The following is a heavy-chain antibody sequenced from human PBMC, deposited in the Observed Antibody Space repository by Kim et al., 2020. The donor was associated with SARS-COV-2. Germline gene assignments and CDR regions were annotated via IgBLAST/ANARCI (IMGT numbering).Heavy chain of an antibody. CDR1: GFTFSSYW. D-gene: IGHD2-15*01. CDR2: INSDGSST. V-gene: IGHV3-74*01. CDR3: ARDLCSGGNCYSGGFGFDP. Sequence: GGSLRLSCVASGFTFSSYWMHWVRQAPGKGLVWVSRINSDGSSTNYADSVKGRFTISRDNAKNTLYLQMNSLRAEDTAVYNCARDLCSGGNCYSGGFGFDPWGQGTLVTVSS. J-gene: IGHJ5*02.